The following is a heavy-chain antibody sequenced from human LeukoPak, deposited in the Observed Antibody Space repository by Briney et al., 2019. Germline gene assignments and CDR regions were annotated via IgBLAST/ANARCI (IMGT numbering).Heavy chain of an antibody. J-gene: IGHJ4*02. D-gene: IGHD5-12*01. V-gene: IGHV1-18*01. CDR2: ISGYNGNT. Sequence: GAPVKVSCKTSGYTFTRYGISWLRQAPGQGLEWMGWISGYNGNTNYAQKFQDGVTMTTDTSTSTAYMELRSLRSDDTAVYYCARSGYSGYGDYWGQGTLVTVSS. CDR3: ARSGYSGYGDY. CDR1: GYTFTRYG.